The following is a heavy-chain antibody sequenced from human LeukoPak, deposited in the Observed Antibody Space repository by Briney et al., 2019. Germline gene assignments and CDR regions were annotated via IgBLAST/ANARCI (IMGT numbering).Heavy chain of an antibody. D-gene: IGHD6-13*01. V-gene: IGHV4-39*07. CDR2: IYYSGST. J-gene: IGHJ5*02. CDR3: ARSYSSSWGRAWFDP. CDR1: GGSISTSNYY. Sequence: PSETLSLTCTVSGGSISTSNYYWGWVRQPPGRGLEWIGSIYYSGSTYYNPSLKSRVTISVDTSKNQFSLKPSSVTAADTAVYYCARSYSSSWGRAWFDPWGQGTLVTVSS.